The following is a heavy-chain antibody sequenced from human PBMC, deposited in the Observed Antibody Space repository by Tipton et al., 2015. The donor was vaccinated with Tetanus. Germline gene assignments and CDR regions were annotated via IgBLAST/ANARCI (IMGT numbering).Heavy chain of an antibody. J-gene: IGHJ5*02. V-gene: IGHV4-4*02. CDR1: GGSISSNYW. CDR2: ISHNGST. Sequence: TLSLTCAVSGGSISSNYWWSWVRQSPGTGLEWIGEISHNGSTNYNPSLKSRVTISVDKSKNQFSLRLGSVTAADTAMYYCARDPGIASAGLWFDPWGQGTLVTVSS. D-gene: IGHD6-13*01. CDR3: ARDPGIASAGLWFDP.